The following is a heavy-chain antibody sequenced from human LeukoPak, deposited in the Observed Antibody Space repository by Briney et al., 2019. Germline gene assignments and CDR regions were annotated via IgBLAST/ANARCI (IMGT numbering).Heavy chain of an antibody. CDR3: ARDGFFTPFFYFDY. CDR1: GFTFSRNA. Sequence: GGSLRLSCAASGFTFSRNAMTRVRQAPGKGLEWVSSVTGSGGTTFYADSVKGRFTISRDNSKNTLFLQMNSLRAEDTAVYYCARDGFFTPFFYFDYWGQGTLVTVSS. CDR2: VTGSGGTT. V-gene: IGHV3-23*01. J-gene: IGHJ4*02. D-gene: IGHD3-3*01.